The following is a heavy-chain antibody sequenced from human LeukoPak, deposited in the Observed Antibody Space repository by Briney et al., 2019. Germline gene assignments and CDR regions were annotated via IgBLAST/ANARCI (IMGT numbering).Heavy chain of an antibody. Sequence: ASVKVSCKASGYTFTSYDINWVRQATGQGLEWMGWMNHNSGNTGYAQKFQGRVTITRNTSISTAYMELSSLRSEDTAVYYCARVEQSPYYDFWSGSGYYFDYWGQGTLVTVSS. V-gene: IGHV1-8*03. CDR1: GYTFTSYD. J-gene: IGHJ4*02. CDR2: MNHNSGNT. CDR3: ARVEQSPYYDFWSGSGYYFDY. D-gene: IGHD3-3*01.